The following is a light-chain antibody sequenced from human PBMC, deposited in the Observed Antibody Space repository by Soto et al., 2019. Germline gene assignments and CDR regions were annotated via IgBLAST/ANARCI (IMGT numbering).Light chain of an antibody. V-gene: IGLV1-47*01. CDR2: SNN. CDR3: AAWDDSLSGV. J-gene: IGLJ3*02. Sequence: QSVLTQPPSASGTPGQRVTISCSGSSSNIGSNFVYWYQQLPGTAPKLLIYSNNQRPSGVPDRFSGSKSGTSASLAISGLRSDDEADYYCAAWDDSLSGVFGGGTQLTVL. CDR1: SSNIGSNF.